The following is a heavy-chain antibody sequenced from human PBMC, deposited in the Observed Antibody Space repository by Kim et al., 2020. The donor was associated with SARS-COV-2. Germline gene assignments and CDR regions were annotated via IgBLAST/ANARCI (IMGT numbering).Heavy chain of an antibody. V-gene: IGHV3-21*01. CDR2: ISSTSSYI. CDR1: GFTFSINN. CDR3: AGRDVLSGLDV. D-gene: IGHD3-9*01. J-gene: IGHJ6*02. Sequence: GGSLRLSCAASGFTFSINNMNWVRQAPGKGLEWVSSISSTSSYIYYADSVKGRFTISRDNAKNSLYLQMNSLRSEDTALYYCAGRDVLSGLDVWGHGTTVTVSS.